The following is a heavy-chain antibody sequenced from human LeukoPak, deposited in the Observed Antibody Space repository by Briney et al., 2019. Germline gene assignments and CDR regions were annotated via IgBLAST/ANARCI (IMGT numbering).Heavy chain of an antibody. Sequence: SETLSLTCAVYGGSFSGYYWSWIRQPPGKGLEWIGEINHSGSTNYNPSLKSRVTISVDTSKNQFSLKLSSVTAADTAVYYCATTGLRYFDWLSPSLIWGQGTLVTVSS. CDR1: GGSFSGYY. J-gene: IGHJ4*02. D-gene: IGHD3-9*01. V-gene: IGHV4-34*01. CDR2: INHSGST. CDR3: ATTGLRYFDWLSPSLI.